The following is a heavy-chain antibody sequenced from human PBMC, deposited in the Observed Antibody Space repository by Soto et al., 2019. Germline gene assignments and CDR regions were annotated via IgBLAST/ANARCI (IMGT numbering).Heavy chain of an antibody. J-gene: IGHJ4*02. Sequence: ASVKVSCKASGYTFTSYYMHWVRQAPGQGLEWMGIINPSGGSSSYAQKFQGRVTMTRDTSTSTVYMELSSLRSEDTAVYYCAREGADGWLQSAFDYWGQGTLVTVSS. CDR3: AREGADGWLQSAFDY. D-gene: IGHD5-12*01. CDR2: INPSGGSS. V-gene: IGHV1-46*01. CDR1: GYTFTSYY.